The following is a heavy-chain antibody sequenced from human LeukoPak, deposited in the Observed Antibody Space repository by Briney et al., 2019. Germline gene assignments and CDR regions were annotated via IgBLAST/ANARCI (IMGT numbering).Heavy chain of an antibody. D-gene: IGHD3-22*01. CDR3: AREDYYDRDRPLDY. V-gene: IGHV1-69*04. J-gene: IGHJ4*02. CDR1: GGTFSSYT. CDR2: IIPILGIA. Sequence: SVKVSCKASGGTFSSYTISWVRQAPGQGLEWMGRIIPILGIANYAQKFQGRVTITADKSTSKAYMELSSLRSEDTAVYYCAREDYYDRDRPLDYWGQGTLVTVSS.